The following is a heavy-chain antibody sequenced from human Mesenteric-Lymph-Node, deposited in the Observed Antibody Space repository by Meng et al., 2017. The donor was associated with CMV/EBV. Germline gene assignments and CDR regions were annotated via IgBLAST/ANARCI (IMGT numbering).Heavy chain of an antibody. CDR2: ISSSSSYI. V-gene: IGHV3-21*01. Sequence: GESLKISCAASGFTFSSYSMNWVRQAPGKGLEWVSSISSSSSYIYYADSVKGRFTISRDNAKSSLYLQMNSLRAEDTAVYYCARDRWAGDYWGQGTLVTVSS. CDR3: ARDRWAGDY. D-gene: IGHD1-26*01. CDR1: GFTFSSYS. J-gene: IGHJ4*02.